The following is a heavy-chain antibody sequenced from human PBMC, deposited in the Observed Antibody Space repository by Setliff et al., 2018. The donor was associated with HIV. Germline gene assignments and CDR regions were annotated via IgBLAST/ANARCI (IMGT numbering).Heavy chain of an antibody. CDR3: AKQSMYLQMDSLRAEDTAVYYCAGHSTTWYPNWFDP. J-gene: IGHJ5*02. CDR1: GGSMSSGSYS. Sequence: SETLSLTCSVSGGSMSSGSYSWTWLRQPAGKEPELIGHVYVAGTVIYNPSLASRLTISIVPSKNQFSLDLTSVKGRFSISRDNAKQSMYLQMDSLRAEDTAVYYCAGHSTTWYPNWFDPWGQGTLVTVSS. D-gene: IGHD2-2*01. CDR2: VYVAGTV. V-gene: IGHV4-61*09.